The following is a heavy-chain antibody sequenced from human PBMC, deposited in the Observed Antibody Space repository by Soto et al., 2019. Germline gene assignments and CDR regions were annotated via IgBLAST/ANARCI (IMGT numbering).Heavy chain of an antibody. Sequence: SGPTLVNPTQTLTLTCTFSGFSLSTSGMCVSWIRQPPGKALEWLARIDWDDDKYYSTSLKTRLTISKDTSKNQVVLTMTNMDPVDTATYYCARIRGVTPAFWYYFDYWGQGTLVTVSS. CDR3: ARIRGVTPAFWYYFDY. CDR1: GFSLSTSGMC. V-gene: IGHV2-70*11. CDR2: IDWDDDK. J-gene: IGHJ4*02. D-gene: IGHD2-21*02.